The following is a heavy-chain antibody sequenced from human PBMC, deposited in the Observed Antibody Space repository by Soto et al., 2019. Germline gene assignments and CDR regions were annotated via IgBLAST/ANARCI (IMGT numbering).Heavy chain of an antibody. CDR1: GYTFTSYG. CDR3: ARVVPYSGSYREFDY. J-gene: IGHJ4*02. D-gene: IGHD1-26*01. CDR2: ISAYNGNT. V-gene: IGHV1-18*01. Sequence: QVQLVQSGAEVKKPGASVKVSCKASGYTFTSYGISWVRQAPGQGLEWMGWISAYNGNTNYAQKLQGRVTMTTDTSTSTDYMELRSLRSDDTAVYYCARVVPYSGSYREFDYWGQGTLVTVSS.